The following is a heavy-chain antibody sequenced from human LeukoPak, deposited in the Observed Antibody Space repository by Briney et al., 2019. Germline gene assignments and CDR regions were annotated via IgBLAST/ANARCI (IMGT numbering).Heavy chain of an antibody. D-gene: IGHD1-7*01. J-gene: IGHJ3*02. CDR1: GFSFSGYW. Sequence: GGSLRLSCAASGFSFSGYWISWVRQAPGKGLEWVANIKQDGSEKYYVDSVKGRFTISRDNAKNSLYLQMNSLRAADTAVYYCARGRNRNYPPRAFDIWGQGTMVTVSS. CDR3: ARGRNRNYPPRAFDI. V-gene: IGHV3-7*01. CDR2: IKQDGSEK.